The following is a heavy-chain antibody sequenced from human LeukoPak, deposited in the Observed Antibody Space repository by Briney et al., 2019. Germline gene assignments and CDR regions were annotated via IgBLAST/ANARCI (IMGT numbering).Heavy chain of an antibody. Sequence: PSETLSLTCAVYGGSFSGYYWSWIRQPPGKGLEWIGEINHSGSTNYNPSLKSRVTISVDTSKNQFSLGLSSVTAADTAVYYCARGYCTNGVCYTWGTFDYWGQGTLVTVSS. CDR3: ARGYCTNGVCYTWGTFDY. V-gene: IGHV4-34*01. CDR1: GGSFSGYY. D-gene: IGHD2-8*01. CDR2: INHSGST. J-gene: IGHJ4*02.